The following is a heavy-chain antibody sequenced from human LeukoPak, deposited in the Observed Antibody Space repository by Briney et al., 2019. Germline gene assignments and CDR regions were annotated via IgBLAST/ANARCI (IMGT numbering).Heavy chain of an antibody. CDR2: IIPIFGTA. Sequence: GASVKVSCKASGGTFSSYAISWVRQAPGQGLEWMGGIIPIFGTANYAQKFQGRVTITADKSTSTAYMELSSLRSDDTAIYYCGLSGNYYYYYMDVWGKGTTVTISS. CDR1: GGTFSSYA. J-gene: IGHJ6*03. CDR3: GLSGNYYYYYMDV. D-gene: IGHD6-25*01. V-gene: IGHV1-69*06.